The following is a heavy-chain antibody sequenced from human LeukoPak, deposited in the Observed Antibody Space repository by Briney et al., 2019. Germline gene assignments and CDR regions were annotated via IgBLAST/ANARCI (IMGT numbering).Heavy chain of an antibody. V-gene: IGHV4-34*01. J-gene: IGHJ4*02. CDR2: INHSGST. CDR1: GGSFSGYY. D-gene: IGHD3-10*01. CDR3: ARERYYYGSGSYYPIDY. Sequence: SETLSLTCAVYGGSFSGYYWSWIRQPPGKGLEWIGEINHSGSTNYNPSLKSRVTISVDTSKNQFSLKLSSVTAADTAVYYCARERYYYGSGSYYPIDYWGQGTLVTVSS.